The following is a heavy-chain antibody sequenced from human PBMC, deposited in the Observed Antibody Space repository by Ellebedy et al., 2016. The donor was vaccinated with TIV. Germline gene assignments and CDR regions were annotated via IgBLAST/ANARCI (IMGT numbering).Heavy chain of an antibody. D-gene: IGHD6-13*01. V-gene: IGHV4-4*07. Sequence: SETLSLTXTVSGGSISSYYWSWIRQPAGKGLEWIGRIYTSGSTNYNPSLKSRVTMSVDTSKNQFSLKLSSVTAADTAVYYCARDGLRGSSWYTINWFDPWGQGTLVTVSS. CDR3: ARDGLRGSSWYTINWFDP. CDR1: GGSISSYY. CDR2: IYTSGST. J-gene: IGHJ5*02.